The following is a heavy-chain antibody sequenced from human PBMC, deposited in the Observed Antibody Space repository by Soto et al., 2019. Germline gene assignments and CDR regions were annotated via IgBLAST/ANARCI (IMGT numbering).Heavy chain of an antibody. V-gene: IGHV3-23*01. CDR3: AKNPGYYYDSTGYHFDY. D-gene: IGHD3-22*01. CDR2: ISYGGGTT. CDR1: GFTFSNYA. J-gene: IGHJ4*02. Sequence: PGGSLRLSCAASGFTFSNYAMSWVRQAPGKGLEWVSAISYGGGTTYYADSVKGRFTISRDNSKNTLYLQMNSLRAEDTAVYYCAKNPGYYYDSTGYHFDYWGQGPLVTVSS.